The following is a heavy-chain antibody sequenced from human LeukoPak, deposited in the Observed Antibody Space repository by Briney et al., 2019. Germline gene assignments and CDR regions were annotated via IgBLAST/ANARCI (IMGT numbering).Heavy chain of an antibody. D-gene: IGHD3-10*01. Sequence: GGSLRLSCAASGFTVSSNYMSWVRQAPGKGLEWVSVIYSGGSTYYADSVKGRFTISRDNSKNTLYLQMNSLRAEDTAVYYCAKDRYYYGSGSYMRPDYYYYYGMDVWGQGTTVTTSS. CDR2: IYSGGST. CDR3: AKDRYYYGSGSYMRPDYYYYYGMDV. CDR1: GFTVSSNY. J-gene: IGHJ6*02. V-gene: IGHV3-66*01.